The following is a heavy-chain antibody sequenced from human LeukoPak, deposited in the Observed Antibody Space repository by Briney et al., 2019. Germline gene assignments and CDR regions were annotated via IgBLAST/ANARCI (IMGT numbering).Heavy chain of an antibody. CDR3: AKAPLGRCTGAICYSFDY. V-gene: IGHV3-23*01. CDR1: GFTFSTYG. Sequence: GGSLRLSCVTSGFTFSTYGMSWVRQAPGKGLEWVSAISGSDAGTYYADSVKGRFTISRDNSKNTLYLQMNSLRAEDAAVYYCAKAPLGRCTGAICYSFDYWGQGTLVTVSS. J-gene: IGHJ4*02. CDR2: ISGSDAGT. D-gene: IGHD2-8*02.